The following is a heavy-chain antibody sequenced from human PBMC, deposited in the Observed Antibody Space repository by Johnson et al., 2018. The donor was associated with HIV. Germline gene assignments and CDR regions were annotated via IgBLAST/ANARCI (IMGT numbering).Heavy chain of an antibody. J-gene: IGHJ3*02. V-gene: IGHV3-30-3*01. CDR2: ISYDGSNK. D-gene: IGHD6-19*01. Sequence: VQLVESGGGVVQPGRSLRLSCAASGFTFISYAMHWVRQAPGKGLEWVAVISYDGSNKYYADSVKGRFTISRDNSKNTLYVQMNSLRDEDTAVYYCAMERGYSSVLWKLSEDAFDIWGQGTMVTVSS. CDR3: AMERGYSSVLWKLSEDAFDI. CDR1: GFTFISYA.